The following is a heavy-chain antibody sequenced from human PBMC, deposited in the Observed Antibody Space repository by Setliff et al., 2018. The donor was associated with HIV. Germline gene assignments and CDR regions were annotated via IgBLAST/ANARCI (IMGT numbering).Heavy chain of an antibody. CDR3: ARGDTHVSGWFDY. CDR1: GGSISSGGYY. V-gene: IGHV4-31*01. J-gene: IGHJ4*02. D-gene: IGHD6-19*01. Sequence: PSETLSLTCPVTGGSISSGGYYWHWVRQHPEEGLEWIGYIYNSGRAFYNPSLKSQISISLDSSKNQFSLKLNSVTYDDTAVYYCARGDTHVSGWFDYWGQGTQVTVSS. CDR2: IYNSGRA.